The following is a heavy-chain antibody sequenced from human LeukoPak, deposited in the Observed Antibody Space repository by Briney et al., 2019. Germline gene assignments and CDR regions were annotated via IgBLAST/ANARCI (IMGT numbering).Heavy chain of an antibody. CDR3: ARDDYFGSGRGDY. CDR1: GGSISSSSYY. CDR2: IYYSGST. Sequence: SETPSLTCTVSGGSISSSSYYWGWIRQPPGRGLEWIGSIYYSGSTYYNPSLKSRVTISVDTSKNQFSLKLSSVTAADTAVYYCARDDYFGSGRGDYWGQGTLVTVSS. D-gene: IGHD3-10*01. J-gene: IGHJ4*02. V-gene: IGHV4-39*02.